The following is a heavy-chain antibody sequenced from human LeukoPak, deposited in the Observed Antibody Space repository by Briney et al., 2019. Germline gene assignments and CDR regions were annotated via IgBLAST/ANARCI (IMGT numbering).Heavy chain of an antibody. CDR1: GFMFDNYA. Sequence: PGGSLRLSCAGSGFMFDNYAMNWVRQAPGKGLEWVANIKEDGTTIYYVDSVKGRFTISRDNAKNSLYLQMNSVRDEDTAVYYCARVVDYGWVDPWGQGTLVAVSS. CDR3: ARVVDYGWVDP. J-gene: IGHJ5*02. D-gene: IGHD3-16*01. CDR2: IKEDGTTI. V-gene: IGHV3-7*01.